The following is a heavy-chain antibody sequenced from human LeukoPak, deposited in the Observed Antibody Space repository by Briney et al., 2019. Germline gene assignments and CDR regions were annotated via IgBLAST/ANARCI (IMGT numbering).Heavy chain of an antibody. CDR1: GFTFSSYA. V-gene: IGHV3-30-3*01. J-gene: IGHJ4*02. CDR2: ISYDGSNK. D-gene: IGHD2-15*01. CDR3: ARGPGVAEYYFDY. Sequence: GGSLRLSCAASGFTFSSYAMHWVRQAPGKGLEWVAVISYDGSNKYYADSVKGRFTISRDNSKNTLYLQMNSLRAEDTAVYYCARGPGVAEYYFDYWGQGTLVTVSS.